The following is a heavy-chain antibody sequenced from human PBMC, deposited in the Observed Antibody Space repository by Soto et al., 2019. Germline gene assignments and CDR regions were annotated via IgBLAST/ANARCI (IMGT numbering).Heavy chain of an antibody. CDR2: IYSAGNT. D-gene: IGHD1-26*01. Sequence: PGGSLRHSCASSGFTGSSNYMRWVRQAPGKGLEWISIIYSAGNTYYADSVKGRFTISRDNSKNTLYLQMNSLGAEDTAVYYCARDFVVGGPTINYYYGMDVWGQGTTVTVSS. J-gene: IGHJ6*02. V-gene: IGHV3-66*01. CDR1: GFTGSSNY. CDR3: ARDFVVGGPTINYYYGMDV.